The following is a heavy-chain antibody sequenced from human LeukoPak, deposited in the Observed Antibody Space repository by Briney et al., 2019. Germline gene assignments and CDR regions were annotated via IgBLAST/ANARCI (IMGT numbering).Heavy chain of an antibody. CDR3: ARDLERITMVRGVIYYYYYGMDV. CDR2: VWYDGSNK. D-gene: IGHD3-10*01. Sequence: PGGSLRLSCAASGFTFSSYGMHWVRQAPGKGLEWVAVVWYDGSNKYYADSVKGRFTISRDNSKNTLYLQMNSLRAEDTAVYYCARDLERITMVRGVIYYYYYGMDVWGQGTTVTVSS. J-gene: IGHJ6*02. V-gene: IGHV3-33*01. CDR1: GFTFSSYG.